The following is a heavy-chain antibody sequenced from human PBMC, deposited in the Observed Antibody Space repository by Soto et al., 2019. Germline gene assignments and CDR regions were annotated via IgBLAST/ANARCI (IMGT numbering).Heavy chain of an antibody. J-gene: IGHJ4*02. D-gene: IGHD3-22*01. CDR2: ISYDGSNK. V-gene: IGHV3-30-3*01. CDR1: GFTFSIYA. Sequence: PGGSLRLSCAASGFTFSIYAMHGVRQAPGKGLEWVAVISYDGSNKYYADSVKGRFTISRDNSKNTLYLQMNSLRAEDTAVYYCARGIGYYYDSSGYRTPFDYWGQGTLVTVSS. CDR3: ARGIGYYYDSSGYRTPFDY.